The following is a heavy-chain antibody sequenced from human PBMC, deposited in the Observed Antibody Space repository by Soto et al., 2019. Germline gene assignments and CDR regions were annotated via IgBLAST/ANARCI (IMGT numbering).Heavy chain of an antibody. V-gene: IGHV3-30*03. Sequence: GGSLRLSCAASGFTFSSYGMHWVRQAPGKGLEWVAVISYDGSNKYYADSVKGRFTISRDNSKNTLYLQMNSLRAEDTAVYYCARVSGYSYGYWYFHLWGRGTLVTVSS. CDR2: ISYDGSNK. CDR3: ARVSGYSYGYWYFHL. D-gene: IGHD5-18*01. CDR1: GFTFSSYG. J-gene: IGHJ2*01.